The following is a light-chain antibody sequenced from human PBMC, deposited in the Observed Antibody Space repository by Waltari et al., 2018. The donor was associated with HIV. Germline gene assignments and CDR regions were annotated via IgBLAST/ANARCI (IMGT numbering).Light chain of an antibody. Sequence: QSVLTQPPSVSASPGQSVNISCTGTTSDVGAYNRVSWYLQAPGTAPKVLIYEVKRRPPGVPDRFSGSKSGTTASLTISGLQADDEADYYCSSYRTNNTIVFGTGTKVTVL. V-gene: IGLV2-18*02. CDR2: EVK. CDR3: SSYRTNNTIV. CDR1: TSDVGAYNR. J-gene: IGLJ1*01.